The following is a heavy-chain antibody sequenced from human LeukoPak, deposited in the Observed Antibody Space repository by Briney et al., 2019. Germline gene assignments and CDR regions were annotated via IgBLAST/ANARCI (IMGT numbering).Heavy chain of an antibody. J-gene: IGHJ4*02. V-gene: IGHV3-48*03. D-gene: IGHD6-13*01. CDR2: ISSSGSTI. CDR3: ATFPIAAAAPFDY. Sequence: GGSLTLSCAAAGFTLSSCEMNWVRQAPGKGLEWVSYISSSGSTIYYADSVKGRFTISRDNAKNSLYLQMNSLRAEDTAVYYCATFPIAAAAPFDYWGQGTLVTVSS. CDR1: GFTLSSCE.